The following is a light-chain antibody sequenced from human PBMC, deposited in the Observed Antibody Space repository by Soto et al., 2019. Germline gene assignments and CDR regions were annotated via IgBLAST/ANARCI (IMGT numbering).Light chain of an antibody. CDR1: SSNIESNS. J-gene: IGLJ2*01. CDR3: AAWDDILKGVV. Sequence: QSVLTQPPSASGTPGQRVTISCSGSSSNIESNSVNWYQHFPGTAPKLLIYSDDQRPSGVPDRFSASKSGTSASLAISGLQSEDEADYHCAAWDDILKGVVFGGGTKLTVL. V-gene: IGLV1-44*01. CDR2: SDD.